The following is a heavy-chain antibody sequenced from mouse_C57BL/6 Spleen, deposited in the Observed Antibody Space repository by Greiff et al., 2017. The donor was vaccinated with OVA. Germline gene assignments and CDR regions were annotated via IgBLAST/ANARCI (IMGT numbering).Heavy chain of an antibody. CDR2: ISDGGSYT. D-gene: IGHD1-1*01. Sequence: EVQLVESGGGLVKPGGSLKLSCAASGFTFSSYAMSWVRQTPEKRLEWVATISDGGSYTYYPDNVKGRFTISRDNAKNNLYLQMSHLKSEDTAMYYCAREITTVAYWGQGTLVTVSA. CDR1: GFTFSSYA. V-gene: IGHV5-4*01. CDR3: AREITTVAY. J-gene: IGHJ3*01.